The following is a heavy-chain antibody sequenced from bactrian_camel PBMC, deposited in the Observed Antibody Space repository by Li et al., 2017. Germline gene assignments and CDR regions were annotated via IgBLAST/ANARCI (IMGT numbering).Heavy chain of an antibody. CDR1: GYTYSSYC. V-gene: IGHV3S26*01. CDR2: LDKYGRP. Sequence: QVQLVESGGSSVQAGGSLRLSCAASGYTYSSYCMDWFRQAPGKEREGVAALDKYGRPSYADSVKGRFTVSQDNAKNTVYLQMNSLKPEDTAVYYCVRPGVYGGTFGYWGQGTQVTVS. J-gene: IGHJ6*01. D-gene: IGHD6*01. CDR3: VRPGVYGGTFGY.